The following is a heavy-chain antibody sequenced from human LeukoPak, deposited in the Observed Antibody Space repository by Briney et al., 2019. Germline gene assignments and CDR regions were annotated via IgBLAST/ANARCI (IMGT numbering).Heavy chain of an antibody. CDR1: GYSFTSYW. Sequence: GESLKISCKGSGYSFTSYWIGWVRQMPGKGLEWTGIIYPGDSDTRYSPSFQGQVTISADKSISTAYLQWSSLKASDTAMYYCARRLIVATPRGHDAFDIWGQGTMVTVSS. CDR2: IYPGDSDT. CDR3: ARRLIVATPRGHDAFDI. D-gene: IGHD5-12*01. J-gene: IGHJ3*02. V-gene: IGHV5-51*01.